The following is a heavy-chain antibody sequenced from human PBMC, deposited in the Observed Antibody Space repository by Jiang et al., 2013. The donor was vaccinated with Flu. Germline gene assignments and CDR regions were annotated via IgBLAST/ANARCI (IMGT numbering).Heavy chain of an antibody. CDR2: ISGYTANA. Sequence: GAEVKKPGASVKFSCKAFGYTLTSSGVSWVRQAPGQGLEWMGWISGYTANANYAQKFQGRVTVTTDTSTSTAYMELRSLRSDDTAMYYCARDRGFQPNTFDMWGRGTMVTVSS. D-gene: IGHD3-10*01. CDR3: ARDRGFQPNTFDM. V-gene: IGHV1-18*01. CDR1: GYTLTSSG. J-gene: IGHJ3*02.